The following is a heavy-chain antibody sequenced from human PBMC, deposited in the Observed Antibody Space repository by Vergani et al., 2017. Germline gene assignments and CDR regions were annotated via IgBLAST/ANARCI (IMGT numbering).Heavy chain of an antibody. CDR1: GITFSSYS. Sequence: EVQLVESGGGLVKPGGSLRLSCAASGITFSSYSMNWVRQAPGKGLEWVSSISSSSSYIYYADSVKGRFTISRDNAKNSLYLQMNSLRAEDTAVYYCARDQSITIFGVVYNWFDPWGQGTLVTVSS. V-gene: IGHV3-21*01. CDR3: ARDQSITIFGVVYNWFDP. CDR2: ISSSSSYI. J-gene: IGHJ5*02. D-gene: IGHD3-3*01.